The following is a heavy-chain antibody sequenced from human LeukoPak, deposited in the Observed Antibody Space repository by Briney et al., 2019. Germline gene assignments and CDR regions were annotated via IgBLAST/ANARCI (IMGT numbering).Heavy chain of an antibody. CDR3: ARGFHRRFPLPGY. D-gene: IGHD2/OR15-2a*01. CDR1: GYTFTGYY. CDR2: INPNSGGT. J-gene: IGHJ4*02. Sequence: GASVKVSCKASGYTFTGYYMHWVRQAPGQGLEWMGWINPNSGGTNYAQKFQGRVTMTRDTSISTAYMELSRLRSEDTAVYYCARGFHRRFPLPGYWGQGTLVTVSS. V-gene: IGHV1-2*02.